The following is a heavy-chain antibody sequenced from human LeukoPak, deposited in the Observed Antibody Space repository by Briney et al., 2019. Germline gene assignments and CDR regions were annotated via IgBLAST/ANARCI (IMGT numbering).Heavy chain of an antibody. D-gene: IGHD4-17*01. CDR3: ARDLDYGDYVPFDY. Sequence: GGSLRLSCAASGFTFSSYWMSWVRQAPGKGLEWVANIKQDGSEKYYVDSVKGRFTISRDNAKNSLYLQMNSLRAEDTAVYYCARDLDYGDYVPFDYWGQGTLATVSS. CDR1: GFTFSSYW. V-gene: IGHV3-7*01. CDR2: IKQDGSEK. J-gene: IGHJ4*02.